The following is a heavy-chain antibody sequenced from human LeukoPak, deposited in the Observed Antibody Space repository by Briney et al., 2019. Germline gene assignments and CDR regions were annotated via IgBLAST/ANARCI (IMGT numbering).Heavy chain of an antibody. D-gene: IGHD3-3*01. CDR2: IYTSGST. CDR3: ARDRGVVIRY. V-gene: IGHV4-61*02. CDR1: GGSISSGSYY. Sequence: SETLSLTCTVSGGSISSGSYYWSWIRQPAGKGLEWIGRIYTSGSTNYNPSLKSRVTISVDTSKNQFSLKLSSVTAADTAVYYCARDRGVVIRYWGQGTLVTVSS. J-gene: IGHJ4*02.